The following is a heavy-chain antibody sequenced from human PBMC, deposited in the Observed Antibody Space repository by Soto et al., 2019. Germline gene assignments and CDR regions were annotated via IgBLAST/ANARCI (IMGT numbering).Heavy chain of an antibody. V-gene: IGHV3-33*01. CDR1: GFTFSSYG. Sequence: GGSLRLSCAASGFTFSSYGMHWVRQAPGKGLEWVAVIWYDGSNKYYADSVKGRFTISRDNSKNTLYLQMNSLRAEDTAVYYCARDKYCSSTSCLLELGYGAGSMDVWGQGTTVTVSS. CDR2: IWYDGSNK. J-gene: IGHJ6*02. D-gene: IGHD2-2*01. CDR3: ARDKYCSSTSCLLELGYGAGSMDV.